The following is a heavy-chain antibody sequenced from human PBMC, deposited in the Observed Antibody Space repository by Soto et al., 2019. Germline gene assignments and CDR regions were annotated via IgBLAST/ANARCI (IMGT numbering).Heavy chain of an antibody. D-gene: IGHD6-6*01. CDR1: GFTFSSYG. J-gene: IGHJ6*03. CDR3: ARDKVSWSSSVYYYMDV. Sequence: SLRLSCATSGFTFSSYGIHWVRQAPGEGLEWVAVIWFDGSNKYYADSVKGRFTISRDNSKNTLYLQMNSLRAEDTAVYYCARDKVSWSSSVYYYMDVWGKGTTVTVAS. CDR2: IWFDGSNK. V-gene: IGHV3-33*01.